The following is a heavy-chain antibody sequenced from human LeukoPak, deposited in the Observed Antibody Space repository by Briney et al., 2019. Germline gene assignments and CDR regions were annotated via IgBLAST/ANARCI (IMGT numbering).Heavy chain of an antibody. CDR2: IVVGSGNT. J-gene: IGHJ3*02. D-gene: IGHD3-3*01. CDR1: GFTFTSSA. Sequence: RASVKVSCKASGFTFTSSAVQWVRQARGQRLEWIGWIVVGSGNTNYAQKFQERVTITRDMSTSTAYMELSSLRSEDTAVYYCAADQFYDSSIAFDIWGQGTMVTVSS. CDR3: AADQFYDSSIAFDI. V-gene: IGHV1-58*01.